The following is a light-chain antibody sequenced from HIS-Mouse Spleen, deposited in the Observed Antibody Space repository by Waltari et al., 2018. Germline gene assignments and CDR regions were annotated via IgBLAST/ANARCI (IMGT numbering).Light chain of an antibody. V-gene: IGLV3-10*01. CDR3: YSTDSSGNHRV. Sequence: SYELTQPPSVSVSPGQTARITCSGDALPKKYAYWYQQKSGQAPVLVIYEDSKRPSVIPERFSGSSSGTMATLTISGAQVEDEADYYCYSTDSSGNHRVFGGWTKLTVL. CDR1: ALPKKY. CDR2: EDS. J-gene: IGLJ2*01.